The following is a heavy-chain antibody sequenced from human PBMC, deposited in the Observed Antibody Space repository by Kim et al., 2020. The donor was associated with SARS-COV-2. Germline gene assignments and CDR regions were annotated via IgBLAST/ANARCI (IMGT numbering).Heavy chain of an antibody. CDR2: IIPIFGTA. D-gene: IGHD6-13*01. CDR1: GGTFSSYA. Sequence: SVKVSCKASGGTFSSYAISWVRQAPGQGLEWMGGIIPIFGTANYAQKFQGRVTITADESTSTAYMELSSLRSEDTAVYYCARGRSIAAAGTTSPNYYYYGMDVWGQGTTVTVSS. J-gene: IGHJ6*02. V-gene: IGHV1-69*13. CDR3: ARGRSIAAAGTTSPNYYYYGMDV.